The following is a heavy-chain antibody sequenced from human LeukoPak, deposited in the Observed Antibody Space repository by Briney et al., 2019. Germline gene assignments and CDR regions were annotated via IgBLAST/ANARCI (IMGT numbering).Heavy chain of an antibody. CDR2: INPNSGAT. Sequence: ASVKVSCKASGYTFTDYSIHWVRQAPGQGLEWMGWINPNSGATDYAQKFQGRVTMTRDTSINTAYMDLTRLRSDDTAVYYCARARSSGSGPDALDIWGQGTMVTVSS. J-gene: IGHJ3*02. D-gene: IGHD3-10*01. CDR3: ARARSSGSGPDALDI. V-gene: IGHV1-2*02. CDR1: GYTFTDYS.